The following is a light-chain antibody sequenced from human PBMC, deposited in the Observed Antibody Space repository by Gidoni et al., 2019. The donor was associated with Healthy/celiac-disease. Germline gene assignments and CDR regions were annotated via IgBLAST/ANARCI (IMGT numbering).Light chain of an antibody. Sequence: DIQMTQSPSSLSASVGDRVTITCRASQSISSYLNWYQQKPGKAPKLLIYAASSLQSGVPSRCSSSGSGTYFTLTISSLQQEDFAGYYCQQSYRTPFTFGPGTKVDIK. V-gene: IGKV1-39*01. J-gene: IGKJ3*01. CDR1: QSISSY. CDR3: QQSYRTPFT. CDR2: AAS.